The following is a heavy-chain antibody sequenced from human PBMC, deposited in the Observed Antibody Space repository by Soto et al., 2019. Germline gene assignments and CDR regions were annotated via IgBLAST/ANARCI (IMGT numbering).Heavy chain of an antibody. CDR1: GYTLTGYY. CDR2: INPNSGGT. CDR3: ARAYDSSGYNNWFDP. Sequence: SVKVSSKASGYTLTGYYMHSLLHAPVQLLEWMGWINPNSGGTNYAQKFQGRVTMTRDTSISTAYMELSRLRSDDTAVYYCARAYDSSGYNNWFDPWGQGPLVTVSS. J-gene: IGHJ5*02. D-gene: IGHD3-22*01. V-gene: IGHV1-2*02.